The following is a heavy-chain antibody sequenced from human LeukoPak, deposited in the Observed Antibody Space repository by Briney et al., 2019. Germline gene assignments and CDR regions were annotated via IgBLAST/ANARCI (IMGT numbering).Heavy chain of an antibody. CDR3: ARVLTVRSGGYDAFDI. D-gene: IGHD6-25*01. V-gene: IGHV3-48*01. CDR2: ISSSSSTI. J-gene: IGHJ3*02. CDR1: GFTFSSYS. Sequence: GGSLRLSCAASGFTFSSYSMNWVRQAPGKGLEWVSYISSSSSTIYYADSVKGRFTISRDNAKNSLYLQMNSLRAGDTAVYYCARVLTVRSGGYDAFDIGGQGTMVTVSS.